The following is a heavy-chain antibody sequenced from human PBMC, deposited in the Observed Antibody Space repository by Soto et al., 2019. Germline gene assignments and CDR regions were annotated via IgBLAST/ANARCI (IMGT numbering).Heavy chain of an antibody. CDR3: ASSHAGAHITAAVH. V-gene: IGHV4-30-2*01. CDR1: GGSISSGGYS. CDR2: IYHSGST. D-gene: IGHD6-13*01. Sequence: SETLSLTCAVSGGSISSGGYSWNWIRQPPGKGLEWIGYIYHSGSTYYNPSLKSQVTISVDRSKNQFSLKLSSVTAADTAVYYCASSHAGAHITAAVHWGQGTLVTVSS. J-gene: IGHJ4*02.